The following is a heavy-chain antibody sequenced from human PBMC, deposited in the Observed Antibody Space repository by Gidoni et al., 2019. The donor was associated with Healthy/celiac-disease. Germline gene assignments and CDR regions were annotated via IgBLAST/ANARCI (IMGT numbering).Heavy chain of an antibody. J-gene: IGHJ4*02. Sequence: QVQLVQSGAEVQKPGASVKVSCKASGYPVTSYYMHWVRQAPGTGLEWMGIINPSGGSTSYAQKFQGRVTMTRDTSTSTVYMELSSLRSEDTAVYYCAREIRGARFLEWPPPDYWGQGTLVTVSS. CDR2: INPSGGST. CDR3: AREIRGARFLEWPPPDY. V-gene: IGHV1-46*03. D-gene: IGHD3-3*01. CDR1: GYPVTSYY.